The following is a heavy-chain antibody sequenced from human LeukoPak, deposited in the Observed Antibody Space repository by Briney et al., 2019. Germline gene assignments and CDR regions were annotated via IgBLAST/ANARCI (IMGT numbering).Heavy chain of an antibody. CDR1: GFTFSSYS. J-gene: IGHJ3*01. CDR2: IKQDGSEK. CDR3: SRDGLTDVRGRRGFDF. Sequence: VGSLKLSCEVSGFTFSSYSINWVRQAPGKGLEWVANIKQDGSEKFCLDYVNGRFFISRHNSKNSPSMQMNRLIAEDTAVYYCSRDGLTDVRGRRGFDFWGRGKMVTVSS. D-gene: IGHD3-10*01. V-gene: IGHV3-7*01.